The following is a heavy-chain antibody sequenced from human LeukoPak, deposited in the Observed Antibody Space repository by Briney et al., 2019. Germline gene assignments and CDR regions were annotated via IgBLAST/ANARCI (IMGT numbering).Heavy chain of an antibody. CDR1: GYTFTSYG. D-gene: IGHD6-13*01. CDR3: ARWGAAAGQRTGYFDY. J-gene: IGHJ4*02. Sequence: ASVKVSCKASGYTFTSYGISWVRQAPGQGLEWMGWISAYNGNTNYAQKLQGRVTMTTDTSTSTAYMELSSLRSEDTAVYYCARWGAAAGQRTGYFDYWGQGTLVTVSS. V-gene: IGHV1-18*01. CDR2: ISAYNGNT.